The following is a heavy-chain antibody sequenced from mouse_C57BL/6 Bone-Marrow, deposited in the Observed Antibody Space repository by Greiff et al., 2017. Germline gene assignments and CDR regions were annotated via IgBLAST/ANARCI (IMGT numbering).Heavy chain of an antibody. Sequence: QVQLQQPGAELVKPGASVKLSCKASGYTFTSYWMHWVKQRPGQGLEWIGMIHPNSGSTNYNEKFKSKATLTVDKSSSTAYMQLSSLTSEDSAVYYCARWLAVSYDFDYWGQGTTLTVSS. CDR3: ARWLAVSYDFDY. D-gene: IGHD2-2*01. CDR2: IHPNSGST. CDR1: GYTFTSYW. V-gene: IGHV1-64*01. J-gene: IGHJ2*01.